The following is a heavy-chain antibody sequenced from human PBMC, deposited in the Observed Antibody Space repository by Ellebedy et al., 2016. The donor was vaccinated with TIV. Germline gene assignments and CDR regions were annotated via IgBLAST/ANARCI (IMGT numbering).Heavy chain of an antibody. CDR1: GGSFSGYS. CDR2: INHSGST. V-gene: IGHV4-34*01. CDR3: ARVAPYDFWSGYNDAFDI. D-gene: IGHD3-3*01. J-gene: IGHJ3*02. Sequence: MPSETLSLTCAVYGGSFSGYSWSWIRQSPGKGLEWIGEINHSGSTNYNPSLKSRVTISVDTSKKQFSLNLSSVSAADTAVFYCARVAPYDFWSGYNDAFDIWGQGTMVTVSS.